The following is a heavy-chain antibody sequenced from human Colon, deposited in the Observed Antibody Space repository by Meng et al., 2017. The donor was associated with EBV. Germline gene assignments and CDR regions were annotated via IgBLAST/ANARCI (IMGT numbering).Heavy chain of an antibody. CDR3: VRVRGDFDY. Sequence: QRQLQESGPGLVKPSGTLSLTCIVPGDSVSDTNHFWGWVRQAPGKGLEWVGSINSNWNTYSNPSLTSRVTMSLDTSKNQFSLKLSSVTAADTAVYYCVRVRGDFDYWGQGTLVTVSS. J-gene: IGHJ4*02. CDR1: GDSVSDTNHF. V-gene: IGHV4-39*07. CDR2: INSNWNT. D-gene: IGHD3-16*01.